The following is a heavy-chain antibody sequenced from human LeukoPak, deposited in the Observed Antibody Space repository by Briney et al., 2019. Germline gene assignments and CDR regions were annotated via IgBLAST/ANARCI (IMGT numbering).Heavy chain of an antibody. D-gene: IGHD3-22*01. CDR2: ISDDGSNK. J-gene: IGHJ4*02. CDR3: ARARNDYDSNGFSVLDY. CDR1: GFTFSNYA. Sequence: WGSLRLSCAASGFTFSNYAMHWARQAPGKGLEWVAVISDDGSNKYYGDSVKGRFTISRDNSKNTVYLQMNSLRAEDTALYYCARARNDYDSNGFSVLDYWGQGTLVTVSS. V-gene: IGHV3-30*03.